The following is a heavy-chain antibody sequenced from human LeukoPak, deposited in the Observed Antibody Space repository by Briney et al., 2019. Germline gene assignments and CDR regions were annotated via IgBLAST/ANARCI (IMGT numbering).Heavy chain of an antibody. J-gene: IGHJ5*02. CDR1: GAPISGGGYY. CDR3: ARGQGGFDP. Sequence: PSQTLSLTCTVSGAPISGGGYYWSWIRQPPGKGLEWIGYIYHSGSTLYNPSLKSRVTISVDKSKNQFSLKLSSVTAADMAVYYCARGQGGFDPWGQGTLVTVSS. V-gene: IGHV4-30-2*01. D-gene: IGHD3-16*01. CDR2: IYHSGST.